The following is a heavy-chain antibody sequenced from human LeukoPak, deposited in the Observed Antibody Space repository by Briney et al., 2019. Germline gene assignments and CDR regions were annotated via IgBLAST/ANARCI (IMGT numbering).Heavy chain of an antibody. CDR3: ARDHSGYTGVYYYGLDV. D-gene: IGHD5-12*01. CDR1: GGSISSSG. Sequence: LSLTCTVSGGSISSSGYYWGWIRQPPGKGLEWVAIISYDGSNTYYADSVKGRFTISRDKSKNTLYLQMNSLRAEDTAVYYCARDHSGYTGVYYYGLDVWGQGTTVTVSS. CDR2: ISYDGSNT. J-gene: IGHJ6*02. V-gene: IGHV3-30-3*01.